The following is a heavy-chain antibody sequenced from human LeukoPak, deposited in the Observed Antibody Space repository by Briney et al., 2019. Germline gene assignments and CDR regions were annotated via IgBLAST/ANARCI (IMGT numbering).Heavy chain of an antibody. CDR1: GFTFSSYE. J-gene: IGHJ4*02. Sequence: GGSLRLSCAASGFTFSSYEMNWVRQAPGKGLEWVSYISSSGSTIYYADSVKGRFTISRDNAKNSLYLQMNSLRAEDTAVHYCARGSSSYSSSWYPGVAYYWGQGTLVTVSS. CDR3: ARGSSSYSSSWYPGVAYY. V-gene: IGHV3-48*03. CDR2: ISSSGSTI. D-gene: IGHD6-13*01.